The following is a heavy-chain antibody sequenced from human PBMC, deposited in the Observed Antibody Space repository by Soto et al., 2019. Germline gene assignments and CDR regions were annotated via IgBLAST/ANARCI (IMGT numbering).Heavy chain of an antibody. CDR2: IGTAGDT. D-gene: IGHD4-17*01. Sequence: EVQLVESGGGLVQPGGSLRLSCAASGFTFSSYDMHWVRQATGKGLEWVSAIGTAGDTYYPGSVKGRFTIYRENPKNSLYRQMNSLRAGDTAVYYCARVVRYGDDVGAFDIWGQGTMVTVSS. V-gene: IGHV3-13*01. CDR1: GFTFSSYD. J-gene: IGHJ3*02. CDR3: ARVVRYGDDVGAFDI.